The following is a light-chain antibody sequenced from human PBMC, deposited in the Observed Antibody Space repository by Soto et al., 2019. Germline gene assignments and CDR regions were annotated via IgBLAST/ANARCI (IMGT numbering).Light chain of an antibody. CDR2: GAS. J-gene: IGKJ1*01. CDR3: QQYNNSPPRT. CDR1: QSVSSK. V-gene: IGKV3-15*01. Sequence: EIVMTQSPATLSVSPGERATLSCGASQSVSSKLAWFQQKPGQAPRLLIYGASTRATGIPARFSGSGSGTEFTPTISSLQSEDFAVYYCQQYNNSPPRTFGQGTKVEIK.